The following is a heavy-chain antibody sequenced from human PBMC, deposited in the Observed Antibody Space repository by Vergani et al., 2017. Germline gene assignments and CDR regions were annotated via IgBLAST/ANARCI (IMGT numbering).Heavy chain of an antibody. CDR1: GGSISSSSYY. CDR3: ARHVGYGDSRGGGTFDY. V-gene: IGHV4-39*07. Sequence: QLQLQESGPGLVKPSETLSLTCTVSGGSISSSSYYWDWIRQPPGKGLQWIGRIYTSGSTNYNPSLKSRVTMSVDTSKNQFSLKLSSVTAADTAVYYCARHVGYGDSRGGGTFDYWGQGTLVTVSS. J-gene: IGHJ4*02. D-gene: IGHD4-17*01. CDR2: IYTSGST.